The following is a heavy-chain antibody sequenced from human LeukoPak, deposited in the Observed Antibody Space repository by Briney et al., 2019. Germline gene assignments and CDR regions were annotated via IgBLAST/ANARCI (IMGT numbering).Heavy chain of an antibody. CDR1: GFTFSSYW. CDR3: ARDPFNGSGSYYYLY. J-gene: IGHJ4*02. CDR2: IKQDGSEK. V-gene: IGHV3-7*01. Sequence: GGSLRLSCAASGFTFSSYWMSWVRQAPGKRLEWVANIKQDGSEKYYVDSVKGRFTISRDNAKNSLYLQMNSLRAEDTAVYYCARDPFNGSGSYYYLYWGQGTLVAVSS. D-gene: IGHD3-10*01.